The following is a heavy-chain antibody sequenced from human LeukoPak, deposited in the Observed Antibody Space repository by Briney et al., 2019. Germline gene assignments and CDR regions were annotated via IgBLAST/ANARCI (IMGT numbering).Heavy chain of an antibody. Sequence: GGSLRLSCAASGFTLSNHWMIWVRQAPGKGLECVANIKQDGTEKYYLDSVKGRFTISRDNAKNSLYLQMSSLRAEDTALYYCAKDIGDYVWRSYTPCAFDIWGQGTMVTVSS. CDR3: AKDIGDYVWRSYTPCAFDI. V-gene: IGHV3-7*03. CDR1: GFTLSNHW. D-gene: IGHD3-16*01. CDR2: IKQDGTEK. J-gene: IGHJ3*02.